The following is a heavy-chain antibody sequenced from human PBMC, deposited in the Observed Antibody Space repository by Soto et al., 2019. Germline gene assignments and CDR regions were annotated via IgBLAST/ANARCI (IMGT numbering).Heavy chain of an antibody. CDR1: GDSISSYY. J-gene: IGHJ4*02. Sequence: SETLSLTCTVSGDSISSYYWSWIRQPPGKGLEWIGYIYHRGSTYYNPSLKSRVTISVDRSKNQFSLNLTSVTAADTAVYYCAREFTYYFDYWGQGTLVTVSS. D-gene: IGHD2-21*01. CDR3: AREFTYYFDY. CDR2: IYHRGST. V-gene: IGHV4-59*12.